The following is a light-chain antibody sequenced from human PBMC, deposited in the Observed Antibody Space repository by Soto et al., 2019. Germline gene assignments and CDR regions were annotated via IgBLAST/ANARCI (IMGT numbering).Light chain of an antibody. CDR2: EVS. J-gene: IGLJ2*01. Sequence: QSVLTQPASVSGSPGQSVTISCTGTSSDIGSYNYVSWYQQHPGKAPKLLIFEVSYRPSGVSNRFSASKSGNTASLTISGLQAEDEADYYCCSYAGSGPFVVFGGGTKVTVL. V-gene: IGLV2-23*02. CDR1: SSDIGSYNY. CDR3: CSYAGSGPFVV.